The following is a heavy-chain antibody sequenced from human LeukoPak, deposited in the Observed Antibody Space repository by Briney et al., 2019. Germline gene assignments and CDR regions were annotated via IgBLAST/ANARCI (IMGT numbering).Heavy chain of an antibody. CDR2: ISSSSSYI. Sequence: GGSLRLSCAASGFTFSSYSMNWVRRAPGKGLEWVSSISSSSSYIYYADSVKGRFTISRDNAKNSLYLQMNSLRAEDTAVYYCARSPARLRPNWYFDLWGRGTLVTVSS. V-gene: IGHV3-21*01. CDR1: GFTFSSYS. CDR3: ARSPARLRPNWYFDL. D-gene: IGHD4-17*01. J-gene: IGHJ2*01.